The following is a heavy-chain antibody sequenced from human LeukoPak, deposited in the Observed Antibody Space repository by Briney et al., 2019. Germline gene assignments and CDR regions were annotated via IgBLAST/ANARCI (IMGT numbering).Heavy chain of an antibody. J-gene: IGHJ3*02. D-gene: IGHD6-13*01. CDR3: ARGADIIAAAGTEAFDI. V-gene: IGHV1-8*01. CDR2: MDPNSGNT. CDR1: GYTFTSYD. Sequence: GASVKVSCKASGYTFTSYDINWVRQATGQGLEWMGWMDPNSGNTGYAQKFQGRVTMTRNTSISTAYMELSSLRSEDTAVYYCARGADIIAAAGTEAFDIWGQGTMVTVSS.